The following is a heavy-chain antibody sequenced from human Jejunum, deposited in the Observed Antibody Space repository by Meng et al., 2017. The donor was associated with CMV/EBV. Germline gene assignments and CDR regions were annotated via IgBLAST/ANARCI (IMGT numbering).Heavy chain of an antibody. J-gene: IGHJ6*02. CDR1: GFTFRSYA. V-gene: IGHV3-30-3*02. Sequence: GFTFRSYAIPWVRQAPGKGLEWVSLISYDGSDKYYADSVQGRFTISRDNSQNTLYLEMNSLRAEDTAVYYCAKDPSGSYYRYGMDFWGQGTTVTVSS. CDR3: AKDPSGSYYRYGMDF. CDR2: ISYDGSDK. D-gene: IGHD6-25*01.